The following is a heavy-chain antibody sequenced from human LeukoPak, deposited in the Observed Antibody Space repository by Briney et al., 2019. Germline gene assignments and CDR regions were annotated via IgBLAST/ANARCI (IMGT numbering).Heavy chain of an antibody. J-gene: IGHJ4*02. CDR2: IYHSGST. Sequence: SETLSLTCTVSGGSISSGGYYWSWIRQHPGKGLEWIGYIYHSGSTYYNPSLKSRVTISVDTSKNQFSLKLSSVTAADTAVYYCARMRSRGFDYWGQGTLVTVSS. D-gene: IGHD3-10*01. CDR1: GGSISSGGYY. V-gene: IGHV4-31*03. CDR3: ARMRSRGFDY.